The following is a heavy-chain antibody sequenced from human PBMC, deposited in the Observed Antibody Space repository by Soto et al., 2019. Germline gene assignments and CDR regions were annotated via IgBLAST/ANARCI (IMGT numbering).Heavy chain of an antibody. CDR3: ARSTMTAPYGMDV. V-gene: IGHV4-31*03. CDR1: GGSISSGGYY. D-gene: IGHD3-22*01. J-gene: IGHJ6*02. CDR2: IYYSGST. Sequence: LSLTFTVSGGSISSGGYYWSWIRQHPGKGLEWIGYIYYSGSTYYNPSLKSRVTISVDTSKNQFSLKLSSVTAADTAVYYCARSTMTAPYGMDVWGQGTTVTVSS.